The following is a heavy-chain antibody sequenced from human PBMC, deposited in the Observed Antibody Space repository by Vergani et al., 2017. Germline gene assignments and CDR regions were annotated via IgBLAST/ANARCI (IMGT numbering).Heavy chain of an antibody. CDR3: AKDLDFDL. CDR2: ISSSSSYI. Sequence: EVQLVESGGGLVKPGGSLRLSCAASGFTFSSYSMNWVRQAPGKGLEWASSISSSSSYIYYADSVKCLFTLSRDNAKNSLYLQMSSLRAEDTAVYYCAKDLDFDLWGRGTLVTVSS. CDR1: GFTFSSYS. J-gene: IGHJ2*01. V-gene: IGHV3-21*04.